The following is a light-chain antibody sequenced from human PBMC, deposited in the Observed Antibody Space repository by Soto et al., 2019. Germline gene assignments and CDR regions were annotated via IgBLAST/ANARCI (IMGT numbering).Light chain of an antibody. CDR1: QSVTTR. V-gene: IGKV3-20*01. Sequence: EIVLTQSPDTLSLSPGGRATLSCRASQSVTTRLAWYQQKPGQPPRLLISGASVRASGVPVRISGSGSGTDFTLTISRLEPEDFELYYCQQYGGSPITLGLGTRLEIK. J-gene: IGKJ5*01. CDR2: GAS. CDR3: QQYGGSPIT.